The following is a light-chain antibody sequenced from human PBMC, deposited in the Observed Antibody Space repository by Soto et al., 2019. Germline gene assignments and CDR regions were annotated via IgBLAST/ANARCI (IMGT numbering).Light chain of an antibody. J-gene: IGKJ1*01. CDR3: QQYGSSPRT. V-gene: IGKV3-20*01. CDR2: AAT. CDR1: QSVSRNY. Sequence: EIVLTQSPGTLSLSPGERATLSCRASQSVSRNYLAWYQQKPGQAPRLRIYAATSRITGIPDRFSASGSGTDFTLTISRLEPEDFAVYHCQQYGSSPRTFGQGTKVEVK.